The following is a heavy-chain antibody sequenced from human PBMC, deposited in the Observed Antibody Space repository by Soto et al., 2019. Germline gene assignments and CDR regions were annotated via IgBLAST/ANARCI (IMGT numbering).Heavy chain of an antibody. CDR2: ISYDGSDK. D-gene: IGHD3-22*01. CDR1: GFTYTDFA. CDR3: ARRAYDSYCDIDV. J-gene: IGHJ6*02. Sequence: QVHLVESGGCVVQPGRSLRLSCAASGFTYTDFALHWVRQAPGKGLEWVAFISYDGSDKYYADSVKGRFAISRDNPKNTVYLQMNSLRPEDTAVYFCARRAYDSYCDIDVWGQGTTVTVSS. V-gene: IGHV3-30*09.